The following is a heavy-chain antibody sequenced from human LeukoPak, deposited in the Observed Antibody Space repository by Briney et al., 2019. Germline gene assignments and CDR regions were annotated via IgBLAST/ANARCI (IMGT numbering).Heavy chain of an antibody. Sequence: PGGSQRLSCVGSGFMFSDYYMSWIRQAPGKGLEWVSYISNDSVDKYYVDSVRGRFTISRDNAKKSMYLQMSGLRVEDTAVYYCARRDWVSGAVRAFDIWGQGTMVTVSS. CDR2: ISNDSVDK. V-gene: IGHV3-11*04. D-gene: IGHD3-3*01. J-gene: IGHJ3*02. CDR1: GFMFSDYY. CDR3: ARRDWVSGAVRAFDI.